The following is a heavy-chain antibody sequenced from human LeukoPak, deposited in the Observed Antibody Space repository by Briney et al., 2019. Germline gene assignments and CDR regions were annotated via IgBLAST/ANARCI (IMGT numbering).Heavy chain of an antibody. D-gene: IGHD6-6*01. J-gene: IGHJ4*02. CDR1: GYTFTSYG. CDR2: SSAYNGNT. CDR3: AREGIAARPEYYFDY. Sequence: ASVKVSCKASGYTFTSYGISWVRQAPGQGLDWMGWSSAYNGNTNYAQKLQGRVTMTTDTSTSTAYMELRSLRSDDTAVYYCAREGIAARPEYYFDYWGQGTLVTVSS. V-gene: IGHV1-18*01.